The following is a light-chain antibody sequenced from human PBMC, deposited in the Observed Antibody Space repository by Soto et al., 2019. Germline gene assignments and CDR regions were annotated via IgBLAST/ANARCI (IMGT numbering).Light chain of an antibody. CDR2: DVT. CDR1: SSDVGGYNY. V-gene: IGLV2-11*01. Sequence: QSALTQPRSVSGSPGQSVTISCTGTSSDVGGYNYVSWYQQLPGKAPKLMIYDVTKRPSGVPDRFSGSKSGNTASLTIAGLQAEDEADYYCCSYAGSYTLVFGGGIKVTVL. CDR3: CSYAGSYTLV. J-gene: IGLJ2*01.